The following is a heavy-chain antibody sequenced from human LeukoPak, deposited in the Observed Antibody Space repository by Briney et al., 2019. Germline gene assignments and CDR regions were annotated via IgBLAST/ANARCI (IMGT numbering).Heavy chain of an antibody. CDR2: FDPEDGET. CDR3: ATAAMVPYWSMVRPFDY. Sequence: GASVKVSCTVSGYTLTELSMHWVRQAPGKGLEWMGGFDPEDGETIYAQKFQGRVTMTEDTSTDTAYMELSSLRSEDTAVYYCATAAMVPYWSMVRPFDYWGQGTLVTVSS. J-gene: IGHJ4*02. V-gene: IGHV1-24*01. CDR1: GYTLTELS. D-gene: IGHD3-10*01.